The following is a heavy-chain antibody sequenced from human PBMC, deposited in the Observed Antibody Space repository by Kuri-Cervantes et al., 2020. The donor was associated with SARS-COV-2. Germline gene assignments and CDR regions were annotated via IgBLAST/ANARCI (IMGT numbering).Heavy chain of an antibody. V-gene: IGHV1-69*02. D-gene: IGHD3-10*01. CDR3: ARGRGVIISALDY. CDR2: IIPILGIA. CDR1: GGTFSSYT. J-gene: IGHJ4*02. Sequence: SVKVSCKAFGGTFSSYTISWVRQAPGQGLEWMGRIIPILGIANYAQKFQGRVTITADKSTSTAYMELSSLRSEDTAVYCCARGRGVIISALDYWGQGTLVTVSS.